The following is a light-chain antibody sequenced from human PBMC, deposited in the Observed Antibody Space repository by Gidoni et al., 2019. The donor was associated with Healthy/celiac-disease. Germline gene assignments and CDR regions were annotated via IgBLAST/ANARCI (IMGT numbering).Light chain of an antibody. J-gene: IGKJ1*01. CDR2: AAS. CDR1: QSISSY. V-gene: IGKV1-39*01. Sequence: IQMTQSPSSLSASVGDRVTITCRASQSISSYLNWYQQNPGKAPKLLIYAASSLQSGVPSRFSGSGSWTDFTLTISSLQHEDFATYYCQQSYSTPPWTFGQGTKVEIK. CDR3: QQSYSTPPWT.